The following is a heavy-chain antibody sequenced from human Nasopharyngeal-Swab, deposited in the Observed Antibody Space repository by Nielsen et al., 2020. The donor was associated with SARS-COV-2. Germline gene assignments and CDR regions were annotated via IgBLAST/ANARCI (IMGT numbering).Heavy chain of an antibody. Sequence: WIRQPPGKALEWLALIDWDDDKYYSTSLKTRLTISKDTSKNQVVLTMTSMDPVDTATYYCARTDYYDSSGYPFDYWGQGTLVTVSS. CDR3: ARTDYYDSSGYPFDY. V-gene: IGHV2-70*01. D-gene: IGHD3-22*01. CDR2: IDWDDDK. J-gene: IGHJ4*02.